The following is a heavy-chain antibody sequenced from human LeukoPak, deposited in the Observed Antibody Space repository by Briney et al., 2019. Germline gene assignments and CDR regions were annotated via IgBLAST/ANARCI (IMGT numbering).Heavy chain of an antibody. Sequence: SETLSLTCTVSGGSISSGSYYWSWIRQPAGKGLEWIGRIYTSGSTNYNPSLKSRVTISVDTSKNQFSLKLSSVTAADTAVYYCASTYYYGSGTSAFDIWGQGTMVTVSS. V-gene: IGHV4-61*02. CDR2: IYTSGST. CDR1: GGSISSGSYY. J-gene: IGHJ3*02. D-gene: IGHD3-10*01. CDR3: ASTYYYGSGTSAFDI.